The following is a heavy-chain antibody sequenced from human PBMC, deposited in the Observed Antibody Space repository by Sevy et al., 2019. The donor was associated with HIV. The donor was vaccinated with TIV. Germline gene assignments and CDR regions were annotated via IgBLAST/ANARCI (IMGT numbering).Heavy chain of an antibody. D-gene: IGHD5-18*01. Sequence: GSLRLSCAASGFTFSSYGTHWVRQAPGKGLEWVAVISYDGSNKYYADSVKGRFTISRDNSKNTLYLQMNSLRAEDTAVYYCAKDSSGYSYGLLKHYGMDVWGQGTTVTVSS. CDR2: ISYDGSNK. CDR3: AKDSSGYSYGLLKHYGMDV. J-gene: IGHJ6*02. V-gene: IGHV3-30*18. CDR1: GFTFSSYG.